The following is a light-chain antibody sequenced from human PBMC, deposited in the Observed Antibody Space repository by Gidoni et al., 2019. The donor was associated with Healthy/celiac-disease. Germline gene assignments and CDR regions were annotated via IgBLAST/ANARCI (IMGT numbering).Light chain of an antibody. Sequence: EIVLTQSPGTLSLSPGARATLSCRASQSVSSSYLAWYQQKPGQAPRLLIYGASSRATCIPDRFSGSGSGTDFTLTISRLEPEDFAVYYCQQYGSSPPLFTFGPGTKVDIK. CDR1: QSVSSSY. V-gene: IGKV3-20*01. CDR2: GAS. CDR3: QQYGSSPPLFT. J-gene: IGKJ3*01.